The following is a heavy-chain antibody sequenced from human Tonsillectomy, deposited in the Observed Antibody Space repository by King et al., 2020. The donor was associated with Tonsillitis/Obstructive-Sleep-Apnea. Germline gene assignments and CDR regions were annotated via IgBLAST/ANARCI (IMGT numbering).Heavy chain of an antibody. J-gene: IGHJ6*03. CDR3: TRDFSPGGYFYYMDV. CDR1: GFTFGVYA. Sequence: VQLVESGGGSVKPGRSLRLSCTASGFTFGVYAMSWFRQAPGKGREGGGFIRSKAYGGTTEYPASVKGRFTISRDTSKCIAYLQMNNLKTEDTAVYYCTRDFSPGGYFYYMDVWGKGTTVTVSS. V-gene: IGHV3-49*05. CDR2: IRSKAYGGTT. D-gene: IGHD3-10*01.